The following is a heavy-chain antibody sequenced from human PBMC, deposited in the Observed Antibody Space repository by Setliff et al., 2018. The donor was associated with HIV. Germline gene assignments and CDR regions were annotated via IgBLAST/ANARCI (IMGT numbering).Heavy chain of an antibody. D-gene: IGHD3-10*01. V-gene: IGHV1-69*10. Sequence: ASVKVSCKASGGTFSSYAISWVRQAPGQGLEWMGGIIPILGIANYAQKFQGRVTITADESTSTAYMELSSLRSEDTAVYYCARSVSSMVRGVIGYGMDVWGQGTTVTISS. CDR3: ARSVSSMVRGVIGYGMDV. CDR1: GGTFSSYA. J-gene: IGHJ6*02. CDR2: IIPILGIA.